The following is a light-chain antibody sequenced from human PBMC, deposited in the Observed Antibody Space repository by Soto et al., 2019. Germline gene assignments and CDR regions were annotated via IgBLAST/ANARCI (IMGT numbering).Light chain of an antibody. CDR1: SSNIGSNT. J-gene: IGLJ2*01. V-gene: IGLV1-44*01. Sequence: QPVLTQPPSASGTPGQRVTFSCSGSSSNIGSNTVNWYQQVPGTAPKLLIYSNDRRPSGVPDRFSGSKSGTSASLAISGLQSEDEADYYCTAWDDSLNGRLFGGGTKVTVL. CDR2: SND. CDR3: TAWDDSLNGRL.